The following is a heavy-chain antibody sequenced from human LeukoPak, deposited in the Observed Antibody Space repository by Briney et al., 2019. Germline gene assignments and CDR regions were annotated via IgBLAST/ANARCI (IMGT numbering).Heavy chain of an antibody. D-gene: IGHD3-10*01. CDR2: IRYDGSNK. Sequence: GGSLRLSCAASGFTFSSYGMHWVRQAPGKGLEWVAFIRYDGSNKYYADSVKGRFTISRDNSKNTLYLQMNSLRAEDTAVYYCAKDRKVRGVHTFDYWGQGTLVTVSS. J-gene: IGHJ4*02. V-gene: IGHV3-30*02. CDR1: GFTFSSYG. CDR3: AKDRKVRGVHTFDY.